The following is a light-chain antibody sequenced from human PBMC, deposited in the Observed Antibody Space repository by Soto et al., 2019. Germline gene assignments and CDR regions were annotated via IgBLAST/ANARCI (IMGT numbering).Light chain of an antibody. Sequence: EIVLTQSPATLSLSPGESATLPCRASRSVRSYLAWYQQKPGQAPRLLIYDASNRATGIPTRFSGSGSGTDFALTISGLEPEDFAVYYCQQRSSWPKTFGQGTRVEVK. CDR3: QQRSSWPKT. CDR1: RSVRSY. CDR2: DAS. V-gene: IGKV3-11*01. J-gene: IGKJ1*01.